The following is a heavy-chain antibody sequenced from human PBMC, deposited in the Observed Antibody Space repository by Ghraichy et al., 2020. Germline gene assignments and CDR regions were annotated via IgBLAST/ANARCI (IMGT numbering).Heavy chain of an antibody. J-gene: IGHJ5*02. CDR1: GGSISGYY. D-gene: IGHD1-26*01. V-gene: IGHV4-59*01. CDR2: IYDSGST. Sequence: SQTLSLTCTVSGGSISGYYWSWIRQPPGKGLEWIGYIYDSGSTKYNPSLKSRVTISEDMSKNQLSLKLTSVTAADTAVYYCARSFRGPTMWFDPWGQGTLFTVSS. CDR3: ARSFRGPTMWFDP.